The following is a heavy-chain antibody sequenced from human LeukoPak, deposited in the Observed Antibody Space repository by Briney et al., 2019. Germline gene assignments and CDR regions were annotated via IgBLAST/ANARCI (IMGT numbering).Heavy chain of an antibody. D-gene: IGHD2-21*02. CDR1: HGSLSGFY. CDR2: VSHTGRT. CDR3: AKVHVTGDAFDV. V-gene: IGHV4-34*01. Sequence: SETLSLTCDVYHGSLSGFYWSWIRQPPGKGLEWIGEVSHTGRTNYNPSLGSRLIISLDTLKKQFYLRVTSVTAADTAVHYCAKVHVTGDAFDVWGQGTMVTVSS. J-gene: IGHJ3*01.